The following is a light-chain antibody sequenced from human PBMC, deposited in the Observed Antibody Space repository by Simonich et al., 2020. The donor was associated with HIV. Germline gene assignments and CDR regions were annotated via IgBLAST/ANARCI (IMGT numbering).Light chain of an antibody. J-gene: IGLJ2*01. CDR3: CSYAGSHTFV. Sequence: QSALTQPASVSGSPGQSITISCTGTSSDVGGYNYVSWYQQHPGKAPQLMIYDCSKRPSGVPDRFSGAKSGNTASLTISGLQAEDEADYYCCSYAGSHTFVFGGGTKLTVL. V-gene: IGLV2-11*01. CDR1: SSDVGGYNY. CDR2: DCS.